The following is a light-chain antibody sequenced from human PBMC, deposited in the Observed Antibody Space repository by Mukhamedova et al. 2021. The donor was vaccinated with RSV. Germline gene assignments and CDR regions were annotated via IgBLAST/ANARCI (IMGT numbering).Light chain of an antibody. CDR2: QDT. J-gene: IGLJ2*01. CDR3: QAWDSSTVV. Sequence: GDKLGDKYACWYQQKPGQSPVLVIYQDTKRPSGIPERFSGSNSGNTATLTISGTQAMDEADYYCQAWDSSTVVFGGGTKLTVL. V-gene: IGLV3-1*01. CDR1: KLGDKY.